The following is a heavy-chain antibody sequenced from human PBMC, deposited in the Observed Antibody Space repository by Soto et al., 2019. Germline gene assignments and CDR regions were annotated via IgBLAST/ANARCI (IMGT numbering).Heavy chain of an antibody. CDR3: ARVSRGTRTYNWFDP. CDR1: GGTFSSYT. D-gene: IGHD1-1*01. Sequence: GASVKVSCKASGGTFSSYTISWVRQAPGQGLEWMGRIIPILGIANYAQKFQGRVTITADKSTSTAYMELSSLRSEDTAVYYCARVSRGTRTYNWFDPWGQGTLVTVSS. CDR2: IIPILGIA. J-gene: IGHJ5*02. V-gene: IGHV1-69*02.